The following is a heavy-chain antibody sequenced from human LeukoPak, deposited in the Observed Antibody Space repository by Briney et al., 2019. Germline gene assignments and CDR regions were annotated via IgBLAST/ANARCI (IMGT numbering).Heavy chain of an antibody. J-gene: IGHJ5*02. Sequence: SETLSLACTVSGGSIGSYYWGWIRQPPGKGLEWIGSIYHGGSTHYNPSLKSQVTISVDTSKNQFSLNLTSVTAADTAVYYCARTYYYGSGSSYFDPWGQGTLVTVSS. CDR3: ARTYYYGSGSSYFDP. CDR2: IYHGGST. D-gene: IGHD3-10*01. V-gene: IGHV4-38-2*02. CDR1: GGSIGSYY.